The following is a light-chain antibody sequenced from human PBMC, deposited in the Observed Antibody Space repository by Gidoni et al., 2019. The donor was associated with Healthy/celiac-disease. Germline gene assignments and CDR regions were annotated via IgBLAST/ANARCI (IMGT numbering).Light chain of an antibody. CDR1: QSVSSY. Sequence: EIVLTQSPATLSLSPGERATLSCRASQSVSSYLAWYQQKPGQAPRLLIYDASNRATGIPARFSGSGSATDFTLTISSLEPEDFAVYYCQQRSNWPPSITFGQGTRLEI. CDR3: QQRSNWPPSIT. CDR2: DAS. V-gene: IGKV3-11*01. J-gene: IGKJ5*01.